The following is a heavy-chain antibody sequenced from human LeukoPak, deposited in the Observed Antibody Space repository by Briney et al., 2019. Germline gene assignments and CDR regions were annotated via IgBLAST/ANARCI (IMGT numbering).Heavy chain of an antibody. D-gene: IGHD1-26*01. V-gene: IGHV4-38-2*02. CDR2: IYHIGTT. J-gene: IGHJ6*03. CDR3: ARTGGSFYFYYYMDV. Sequence: SETLSLTCTVSGYSINSNSYWAWIRQPPGKGLEWIGNIYHIGTTYYNPSLKSRVTMSVDTSKNQFSLRLTSVTAADTAVYFCARTGGSFYFYYYMDVWGKGTTVTVSS. CDR1: GYSINSNSY.